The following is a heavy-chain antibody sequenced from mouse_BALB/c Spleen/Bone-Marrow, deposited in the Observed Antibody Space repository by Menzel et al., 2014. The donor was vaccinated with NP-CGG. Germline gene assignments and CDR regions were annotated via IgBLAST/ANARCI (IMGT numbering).Heavy chain of an antibody. CDR1: GYTFTDYA. V-gene: IGHV1S137*01. CDR2: ISSSYGDA. Sequence: QVQLQQSGAELVRPGVSVKISCKGSGYTFTDYAMHWVKQSHAKSLVWIGIISSSYGDATYNQKFKGKATMTVDKSSNTAYMELARLTSEDSAIYYCARGLSYYYGTSYYFDYWGQGTTLTVSS. CDR3: ARGLSYYYGTSYYFDY. D-gene: IGHD1-1*01. J-gene: IGHJ2*01.